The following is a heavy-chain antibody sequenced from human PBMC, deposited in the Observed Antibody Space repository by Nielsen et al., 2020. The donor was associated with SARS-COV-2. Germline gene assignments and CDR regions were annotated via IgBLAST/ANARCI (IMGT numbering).Heavy chain of an antibody. V-gene: IGHV3-49*02. D-gene: IGHD3-10*01. Sequence: WIRQPPGKGLEWVGFIRSKAYGGTTEYAASVKGRFTISRDDSKSIAYLQMNSLKTEDTAVYYCTGGSGRYNYYYYGMDVWGQGTTVTVSS. J-gene: IGHJ6*02. CDR2: IRSKAYGGTT. CDR3: TGGSGRYNYYYYGMDV.